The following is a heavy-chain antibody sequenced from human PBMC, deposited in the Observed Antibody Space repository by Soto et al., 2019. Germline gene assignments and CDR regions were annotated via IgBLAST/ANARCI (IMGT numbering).Heavy chain of an antibody. V-gene: IGHV1-69*12. Sequence: QVQLVQSGAEVKKPGSSVKVSCKASGGTFSSYAIDWVRQAPGQGLEWMGGIIPLFGTTNYAQKLQGRVKLTADESPRTAYMELSTLPSEDTAVYYCARGTVTGSEYNYYYYGMDVWGQGNTVTVSS. CDR3: ARGTVTGSEYNYYYYGMDV. D-gene: IGHD1-1*01. CDR1: GGTFSSYA. CDR2: IIPLFGTT. J-gene: IGHJ6*02.